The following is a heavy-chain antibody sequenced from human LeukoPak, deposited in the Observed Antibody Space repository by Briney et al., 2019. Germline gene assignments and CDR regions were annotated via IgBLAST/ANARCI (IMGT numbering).Heavy chain of an antibody. D-gene: IGHD3-9*01. V-gene: IGHV4-61*02. J-gene: IGHJ6*03. CDR2: IFISGGT. CDR3: ARGGSTLHSAGGHDIEFYYYYYMDV. CDR1: GDSITSGSYY. Sequence: HSQTLSLTCTVSGDSITSGSYYWSWIRQPAGKGLEWIGRIFISGGTNYNPSLRSRVTMSLDTSKNQFSLKLYSVTAADTAVYYCARGGSTLHSAGGHDIEFYYYYYMDVWGKGTTVTISS.